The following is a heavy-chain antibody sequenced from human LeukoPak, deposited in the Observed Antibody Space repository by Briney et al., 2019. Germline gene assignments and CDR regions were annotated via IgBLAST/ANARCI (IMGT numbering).Heavy chain of an antibody. J-gene: IGHJ6*03. D-gene: IGHD4-17*01. CDR2: ISSSGSTI. CDR3: ARPHLSYGDIRDYYYYYMDV. V-gene: IGHV3-48*03. Sequence: PGGSLRLSCAASGFTFGSYEMNWVRQAPGKGLEWVSYISSSGSTIYYADSVKGRFTISRDISKNTVYLQMNSLRAEDTAVYYCARPHLSYGDIRDYYYYYMDVWGKGTTVTVSS. CDR1: GFTFGSYE.